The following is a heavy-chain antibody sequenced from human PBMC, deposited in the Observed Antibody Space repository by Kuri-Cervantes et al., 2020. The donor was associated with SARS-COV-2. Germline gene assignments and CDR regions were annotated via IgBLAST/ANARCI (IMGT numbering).Heavy chain of an antibody. CDR2: INHSGST. V-gene: IGHV4-34*01. J-gene: IGHJ4*02. CDR3: ARAGVRVLIDLYSNPGFDY. D-gene: IGHD4-11*01. CDR1: GGSFSGYY. Sequence: SETLSLTCAVSGGSFSGYYWSWIRQPPGKGLEWIGEINHSGSTNYNPSLKSRVTISVDTSKNQFSLKLSSVTAADTAVYYCARAGVRVLIDLYSNPGFDYWGQGTLVTVSS.